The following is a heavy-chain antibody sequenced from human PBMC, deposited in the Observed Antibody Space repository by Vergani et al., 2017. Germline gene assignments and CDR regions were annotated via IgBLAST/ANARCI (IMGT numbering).Heavy chain of an antibody. Sequence: EVQLLESGGSLKQPGGSVRLSCAASGFTFSTYAMHWVRQAPGKGLEWVSTSNTNGDYTRYGDSVKGRFTISRDKSKSTLYLQMNSLRAEDTAIYCCAKGGCNYWFDSGGQGTLVIVS. CDR2: SNTNGDYT. D-gene: IGHD2/OR15-2a*01. V-gene: IGHV3-23*01. CDR1: GFTFSTYA. CDR3: AKGGCNYWFDS. J-gene: IGHJ5*01.